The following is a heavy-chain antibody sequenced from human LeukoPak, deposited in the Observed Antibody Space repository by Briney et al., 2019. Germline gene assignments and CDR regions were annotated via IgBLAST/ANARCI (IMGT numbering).Heavy chain of an antibody. Sequence: ASVKVSCKASGYTFTSYGISWVRQAPGQGLEWMGWISAYNGNTNYAQKLQGRVTMTTDTSTSTAYMELRSLRSDDTAVYYCAREASIAAAGLYYYYMDVWGKGTTVTVSS. CDR2: ISAYNGNT. J-gene: IGHJ6*03. D-gene: IGHD6-13*01. V-gene: IGHV1-18*01. CDR1: GYTFTSYG. CDR3: AREASIAAAGLYYYYMDV.